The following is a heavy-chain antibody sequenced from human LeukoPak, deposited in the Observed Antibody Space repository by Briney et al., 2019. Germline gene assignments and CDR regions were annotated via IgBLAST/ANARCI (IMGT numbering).Heavy chain of an antibody. CDR2: IYYSGSA. CDR3: ARRDCSSTTCYAGSYYFDY. D-gene: IGHD2-2*01. V-gene: IGHV4-39*01. CDR1: GGSISSSSYY. J-gene: IGHJ4*02. Sequence: SETLSLTCSVSGGSISSSSYYWGWIRQPPGKGLEWIGSIYYSGSAYYNPSLKSRVTVSVDTSKNQFSLKLTSVTAADTAVYYCARRDCSSTTCYAGSYYFDYWGQGTLVTVSS.